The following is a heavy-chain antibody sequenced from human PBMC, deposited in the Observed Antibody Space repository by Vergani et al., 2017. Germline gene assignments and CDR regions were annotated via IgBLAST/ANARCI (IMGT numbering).Heavy chain of an antibody. V-gene: IGHV4-39*07. CDR1: GGSISSSSYY. Sequence: QLQLQESGPGLVKPSETLSLTCTVSGGSISSSSYYWGWIRQPPGKGLEWIGSIYYSGSTYYNPSLKSRVTISVDTSKNQFSLKLSSVTAADTAVYYCARGGYGDYEPYFDYWGQGTLVTVSS. CDR3: ARGGYGDYEPYFDY. D-gene: IGHD4-17*01. J-gene: IGHJ4*02. CDR2: IYYSGST.